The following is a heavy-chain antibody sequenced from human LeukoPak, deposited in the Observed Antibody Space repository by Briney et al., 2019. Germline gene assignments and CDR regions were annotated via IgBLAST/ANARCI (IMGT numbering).Heavy chain of an antibody. CDR1: GFTFSYYT. Sequence: GRSLRLSCAASGFTFSYYTMHWVRQAPGKGLEWVAVISYDGSNEYYADSVKGRFTISRDNSKNTLYLQMNSLRVEDTAVYYCARVLNYYDSSGYYFSYRGQGTLVTVSS. CDR2: ISYDGSNE. CDR3: ARVLNYYDSSGYYFSY. J-gene: IGHJ4*02. D-gene: IGHD3-22*01. V-gene: IGHV3-30-3*01.